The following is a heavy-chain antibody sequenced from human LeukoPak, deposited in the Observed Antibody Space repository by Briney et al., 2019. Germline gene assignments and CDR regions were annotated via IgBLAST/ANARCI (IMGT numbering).Heavy chain of an antibody. J-gene: IGHJ6*02. Sequence: PSQTLSLTCTVSGGSISSGGYYWRWIRQHPGKGLEWIGYIYYSGSTYYNPSLKSRVTISVDTSKNQFSLKLSSVTAADTAVYYCARGVATTEYYYGMDVWGQGTTVTVSS. CDR1: GGSISSGGYY. D-gene: IGHD5-12*01. CDR2: IYYSGST. CDR3: ARGVATTEYYYGMDV. V-gene: IGHV4-31*03.